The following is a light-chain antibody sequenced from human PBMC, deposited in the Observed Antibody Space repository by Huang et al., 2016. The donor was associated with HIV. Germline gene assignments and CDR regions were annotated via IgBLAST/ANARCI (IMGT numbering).Light chain of an antibody. V-gene: IGKV1-9*01. CDR1: QGISSY. J-gene: IGKJ1*01. Sequence: IQLTQSPSSLSASVGDRVTITCRASQGISSYLAWYQQKPVKAPKLLIYAASTLQSGVPSRFSGSGSGTDFTLTISSLQPEDFATYHCQQLNSYPPTFGQGTKVEIK. CDR3: QQLNSYPPT. CDR2: AAS.